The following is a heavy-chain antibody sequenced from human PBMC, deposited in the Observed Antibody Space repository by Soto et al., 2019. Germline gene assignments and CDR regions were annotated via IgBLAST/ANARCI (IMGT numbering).Heavy chain of an antibody. CDR2: MNPNSANT. V-gene: IGHV1-8*02. Sequence: QVPLVQSGAEVGKPGASVKVSCKASGYTFTSYDINWVRQATGQGLEWMGWMNPNSANTGYAQKFQGRVTMTRNTSINTAYMELSSLTSDDTAIYYCVRMRFGDSNQPTNWFDPWGQGTLVTVSS. J-gene: IGHJ5*02. CDR3: VRMRFGDSNQPTNWFDP. D-gene: IGHD3-10*01. CDR1: GYTFTSYD.